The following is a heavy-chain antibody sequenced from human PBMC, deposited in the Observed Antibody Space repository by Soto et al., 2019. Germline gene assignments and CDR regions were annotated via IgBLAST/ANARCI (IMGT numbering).Heavy chain of an antibody. V-gene: IGHV3-30-3*01. J-gene: IGHJ4*02. CDR2: ISYDGSSK. CDR3: ARPNRMGYCYSGGCYPFDN. D-gene: IGHD2-15*01. Sequence: QVQLVESGGGVVQPGRSLRLSCAASGFSFSSYAMHWVRQAPGKGLEWAALISYDGSSKNYADPVKGRFTISRDNSRNTLYLQMNGLSDEDTAVYYCARPNRMGYCYSGGCYPFDNWGQGTLVTVSS. CDR1: GFSFSSYA.